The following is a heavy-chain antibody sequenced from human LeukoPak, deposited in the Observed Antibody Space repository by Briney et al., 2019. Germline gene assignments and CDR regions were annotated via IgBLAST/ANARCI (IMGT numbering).Heavy chain of an antibody. Sequence: SVKVSCKASGGTFSSYAISWVRQAPGQGLEWMGGIIPIFCTANYAQKFQGRVTITADESTSTAYMELSSLRSEDTAVYYCAREVAAAGIFDYWGQGTLVTVSS. CDR2: IIPIFCTA. CDR3: AREVAAAGIFDY. CDR1: GGTFSSYA. V-gene: IGHV1-69*13. J-gene: IGHJ4*02. D-gene: IGHD6-13*01.